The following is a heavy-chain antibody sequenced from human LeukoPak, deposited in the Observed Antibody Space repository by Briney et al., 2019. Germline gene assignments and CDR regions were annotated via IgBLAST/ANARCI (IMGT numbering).Heavy chain of an antibody. Sequence: GGSLGLSCAASGFTFSSYEMNWVRQAPGKGLEWVSYFSRSGNTVYYADSVKGRFTISRDNAKNSLYLQMNSLSAEDTALYYCARDGGCSGGRCYPFDYWGQGTLVTVSS. D-gene: IGHD2-15*01. J-gene: IGHJ4*02. CDR1: GFTFSSYE. V-gene: IGHV3-48*03. CDR3: ARDGGCSGGRCYPFDY. CDR2: FSRSGNTV.